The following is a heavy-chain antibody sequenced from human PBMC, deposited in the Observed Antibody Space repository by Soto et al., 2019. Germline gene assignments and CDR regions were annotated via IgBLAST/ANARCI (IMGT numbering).Heavy chain of an antibody. CDR2: ISWDGADT. V-gene: IGHV3-43*01. D-gene: IGHD1-26*01. CDR3: ASLGATGMGYYYYGMDV. J-gene: IGHJ6*04. Sequence: HPGGSLRLSCAASGFPFDDYSMNWVRQVPGKGLEWVSLISWDGADTYYADSVKGRFTISRDNAKNSLYLQMNSLRAEDTAVYYCASLGATGMGYYYYGMDVWGKGTKVTVSS. CDR1: GFPFDDYS.